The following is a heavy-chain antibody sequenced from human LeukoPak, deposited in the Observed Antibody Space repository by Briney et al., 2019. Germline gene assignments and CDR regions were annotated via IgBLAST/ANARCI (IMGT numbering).Heavy chain of an antibody. CDR1: GFTFSNAW. Sequence: GGSLRLSCAASGFTFSNAWMSWVRQTPGKGLEWVGRIKSKPDGGTTDYAAPVKGRFTISRDDSTNTVYLQMNSLKSEDTAVYYCVTAHYGDSHRSVHAFDIWGQGTMVTVSS. V-gene: IGHV3-15*01. J-gene: IGHJ3*02. D-gene: IGHD4-17*01. CDR2: IKSKPDGGTT. CDR3: VTAHYGDSHRSVHAFDI.